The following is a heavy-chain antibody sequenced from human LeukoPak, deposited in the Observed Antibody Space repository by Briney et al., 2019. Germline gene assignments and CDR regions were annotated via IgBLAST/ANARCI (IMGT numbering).Heavy chain of an antibody. Sequence: GGSVKDSCKASGYTFTSYGISWVRQAPGQGVEWMGLISAYNGNTTYAQKLQGRVTMTTDTSTSTAYMELRSLRSDDTAVYYCGYDSSGSAIDYWGQGTLVTASS. J-gene: IGHJ4*02. CDR3: GYDSSGSAIDY. V-gene: IGHV1-18*01. D-gene: IGHD3-22*01. CDR1: GYTFTSYG. CDR2: ISAYNGNT.